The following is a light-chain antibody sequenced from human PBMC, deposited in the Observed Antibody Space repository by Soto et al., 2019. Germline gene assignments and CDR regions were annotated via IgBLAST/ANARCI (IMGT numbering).Light chain of an antibody. J-gene: IGLJ1*01. Sequence: QSVLTQPASVSGSPGQSITISCTGTSSDVGNYNLVSWYQQHPGKAPKLMIYEGSKRPSGVSNRFSGSKSGNTASLTISGLQAEDEADYYCCSYAGSSTSYVFGTGTKLTVL. V-gene: IGLV2-23*01. CDR2: EGS. CDR1: SSDVGNYNL. CDR3: CSYAGSSTSYV.